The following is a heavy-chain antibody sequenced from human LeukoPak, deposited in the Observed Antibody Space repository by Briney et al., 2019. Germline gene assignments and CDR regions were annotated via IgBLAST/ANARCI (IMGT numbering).Heavy chain of an antibody. CDR1: GGSISSYY. Sequence: SETLSLTCTVSGGSISSYYWSWIRQPPGKGLEWIGYIYYSGSTNYNPSLKSRVTISVDTSKNQFPLRLNSVTAADTAVYYCAGGGDSGGYYYPMFDYWGQGTLVTVSS. CDR2: IYYSGST. J-gene: IGHJ4*02. CDR3: AGGGDSGGYYYPMFDY. D-gene: IGHD3-22*01. V-gene: IGHV4-59*01.